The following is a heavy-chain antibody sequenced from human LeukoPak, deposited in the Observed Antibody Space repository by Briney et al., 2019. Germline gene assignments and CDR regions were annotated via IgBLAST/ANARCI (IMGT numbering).Heavy chain of an antibody. Sequence: GAPVKVSCKASGGTFSSYAISWVRQAPGQGLEWMGGIIPIFGTANYAQKFQGRVTITADESTSTAYMELSSLRSEDTAVYYCASPANRVYGSYYGMDVWGQGTTVTVSS. D-gene: IGHD1-14*01. V-gene: IGHV1-69*13. CDR1: GGTFSSYA. J-gene: IGHJ6*02. CDR3: ASPANRVYGSYYGMDV. CDR2: IIPIFGTA.